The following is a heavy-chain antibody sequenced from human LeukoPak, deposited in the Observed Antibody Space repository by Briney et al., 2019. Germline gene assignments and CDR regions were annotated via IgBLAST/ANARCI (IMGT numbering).Heavy chain of an antibody. Sequence: GGSLRLSCAASGSGFSSYWMHWVRQAPGKGLEWVSRMDEDGRTIDYADSVKGRFTIYRDNARDTLYLQMSSLRGEDTAVYFCISDLCRRDDQWGRGTLVTVSS. V-gene: IGHV3-74*01. CDR1: GSGFSSYW. CDR2: MDEDGRTI. D-gene: IGHD2-15*01. J-gene: IGHJ5*02. CDR3: ISDLCRRDDQ.